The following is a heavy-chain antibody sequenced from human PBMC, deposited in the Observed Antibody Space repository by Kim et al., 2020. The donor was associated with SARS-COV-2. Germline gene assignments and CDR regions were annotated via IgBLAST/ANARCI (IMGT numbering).Heavy chain of an antibody. V-gene: IGHV4-34*01. CDR1: GGSFSGYY. Sequence: SETLSLTCAVCGGSFSGYYWSWLRQPPGKGLEWMGEINHSGCINYNPSLKSRVTISVDTSKNQFSLMLSAVTAADTAVYYCARGYGSGGSCYPLIDYWGQGTLVTVSP. CDR3: ARGYGSGGSCYPLIDY. J-gene: IGHJ4*02. CDR2: INHSGCI. D-gene: IGHD2-15*01.